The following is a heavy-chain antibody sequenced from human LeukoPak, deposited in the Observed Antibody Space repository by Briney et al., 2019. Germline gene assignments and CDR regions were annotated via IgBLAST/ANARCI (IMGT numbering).Heavy chain of an antibody. CDR3: ARVPGPYSTSRFDY. Sequence: SVKVSCKTTGYTFPDYHLHGLRPAPGQGLDWMGSIDPNSGDTNYAHKFQDRVTMTRDTSISTVYMELSGLRSDDTAVYYCARVPGPYSTSRFDYWGQGTLVTVSS. CDR2: IDPNSGDT. CDR1: GYTFPDYH. J-gene: IGHJ4*02. V-gene: IGHV1-2*02. D-gene: IGHD2-2*01.